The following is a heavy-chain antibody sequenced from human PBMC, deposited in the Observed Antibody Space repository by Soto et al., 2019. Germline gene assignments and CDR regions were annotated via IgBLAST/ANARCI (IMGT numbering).Heavy chain of an antibody. V-gene: IGHV4-34*01. CDR2: INHSGST. Sequence: SETLSLTCAVYGGSFSGYYWTWIRQPPGTGLEWIGEINHSGSTNYNPSLKSRVTISVDTSKNQFSLKLTSVTAADTAIYYCAVQQWDWFDPWGQGTLVTVSS. CDR3: AVQQWDWFDP. J-gene: IGHJ5*02. D-gene: IGHD1-26*01. CDR1: GGSFSGYY.